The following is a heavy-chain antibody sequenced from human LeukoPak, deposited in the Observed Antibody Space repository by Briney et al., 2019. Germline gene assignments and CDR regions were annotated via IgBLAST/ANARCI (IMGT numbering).Heavy chain of an antibody. Sequence: GGSLRLSCAASGFTFTTYSMHWGRQAPGKGPEWVAIISYDGSNKYYADSVKGRFTISRDNSKNAVYLQMNSLRAEDTAVYYCARASPGIAAPGVTLRNNRFDPWGQGTLVTVSS. D-gene: IGHD6-13*01. V-gene: IGHV3-30-3*01. CDR1: GFTFTTYS. CDR2: ISYDGSNK. J-gene: IGHJ5*02. CDR3: ARASPGIAAPGVTLRNNRFDP.